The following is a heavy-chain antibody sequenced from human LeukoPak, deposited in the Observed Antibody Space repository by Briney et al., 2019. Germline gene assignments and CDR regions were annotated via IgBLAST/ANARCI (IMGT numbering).Heavy chain of an antibody. J-gene: IGHJ4*02. V-gene: IGHV3-23*01. D-gene: IGHD3-10*01. CDR1: GFSFSTYT. CDR2: ISGDGGST. CDR3: AKDFGRNLGGPGY. Sequence: PGGSLRLSCAASGFSFSTYTMVWVRQAPGGGLEWVSGISGDGGSTYCTDAVKGRFAISRDNSKSTLYLEMNSLRAEDTAMYYCAKDFGRNLGGPGYWGRGTLVTVSS.